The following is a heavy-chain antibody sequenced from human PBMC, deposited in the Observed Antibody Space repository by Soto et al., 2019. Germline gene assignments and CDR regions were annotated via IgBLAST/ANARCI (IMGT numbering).Heavy chain of an antibody. J-gene: IGHJ5*02. CDR1: GFTFSSYS. V-gene: IGHV3-21*01. Sequence: PGGSVRLSCAASGFTFSSYSMNWVRQAPGKGLEWVSSISSSSSYIYYADSVKGRFTISRDNAKNSLYLQMNSLRAEDTAVYYCARFPRYYDSIRGLFDPWGQGTLVPVSS. CDR3: ARFPRYYDSIRGLFDP. CDR2: ISSSSSYI. D-gene: IGHD3-22*01.